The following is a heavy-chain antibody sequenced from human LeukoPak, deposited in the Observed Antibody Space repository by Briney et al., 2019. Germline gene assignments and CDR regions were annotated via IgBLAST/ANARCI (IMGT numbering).Heavy chain of an antibody. Sequence: SETLSLTCSVSGDSVTSSYLSWIRQPPGKGLEWIGYISYIADSNYNPSLKSRVTISTDTSKNQFSLKLSSVTATDTAVYYCATSSHSGSYRAHWGQGTLVTVSS. J-gene: IGHJ4*02. CDR2: ISYIADS. CDR3: ATSSHSGSYRAH. CDR1: GDSVTSSY. D-gene: IGHD3-10*01. V-gene: IGHV4-59*08.